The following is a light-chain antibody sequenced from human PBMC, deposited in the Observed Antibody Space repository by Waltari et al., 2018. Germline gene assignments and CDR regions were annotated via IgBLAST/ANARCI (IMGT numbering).Light chain of an antibody. Sequence: DIVMTQSPDSLAVSLGERATINCKSSLTVLHNSNNKNYLAWYQQKPGQPPKLLFYWASARESGVPDRFSVRGSGTDFTLTISSLQAEDVAVYYCQQYFSTPFTFGQGTQVEIK. V-gene: IGKV4-1*01. J-gene: IGKJ1*01. CDR3: QQYFSTPFT. CDR2: WAS. CDR1: LTVLHNSNNKNY.